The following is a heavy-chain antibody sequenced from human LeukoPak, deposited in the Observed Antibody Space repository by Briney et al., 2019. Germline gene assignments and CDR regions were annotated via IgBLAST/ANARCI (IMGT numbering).Heavy chain of an antibody. CDR3: AKDHRDYYYYYMDV. Sequence: GGSLRLSCAASGFTFSSYAMSWVRQAPGKGLEWVSAISGSGGSTYYADSVKGRFTISRDNSKNTLYLQMNSLRAEDTAVYYCAKDHRDYYYYYMDVWGKGTTVTVSS. D-gene: IGHD1-14*01. J-gene: IGHJ6*03. CDR2: ISGSGGST. CDR1: GFTFSSYA. V-gene: IGHV3-23*01.